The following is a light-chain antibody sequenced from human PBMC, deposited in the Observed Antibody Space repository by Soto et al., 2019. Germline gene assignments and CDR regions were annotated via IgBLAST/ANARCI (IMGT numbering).Light chain of an antibody. CDR2: DNN. Sequence: QSVLTQPPSVSAAPGQKVTISCSGSSSNIGNNYVSWYQQLPGTAPKLLIYDNNKRPSGIPDRFSGSKSGTSATLTISGLQAEDEADYYCCSYTSSSTRIFGGGTKLTVL. CDR1: SSNIGNNY. CDR3: CSYTSSSTRI. V-gene: IGLV1-51*01. J-gene: IGLJ2*01.